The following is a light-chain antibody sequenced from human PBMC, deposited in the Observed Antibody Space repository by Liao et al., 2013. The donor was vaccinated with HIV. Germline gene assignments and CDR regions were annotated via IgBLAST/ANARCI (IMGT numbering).Light chain of an antibody. J-gene: IGLJ2*01. CDR1: ALPNQY. CDR3: QTWDSSNMI. CDR2: QDS. V-gene: IGLV3-1*01. Sequence: SYELTQPPSVSVSPGQTARIACSGDALPNQYAYWYQQKPGQAPVLVIYQDSKRPSGIPERFSGSQSGNTATLTISGTQTLDEADYYCQTWDSSNMIFGGGTXLTVL.